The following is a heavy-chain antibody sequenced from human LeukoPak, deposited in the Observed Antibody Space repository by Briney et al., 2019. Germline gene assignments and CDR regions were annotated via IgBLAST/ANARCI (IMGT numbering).Heavy chain of an antibody. CDR3: ARDGGSGILD. J-gene: IGHJ4*02. V-gene: IGHV3-33*01. CDR2: IWNDGSRE. CDR1: GFPFSSFG. D-gene: IGHD3-10*01. Sequence: GRSLRLSCAAAGFPFSSFGMHWVRQAPGKGLEWVAVIWNDGSRENYGDSVKGRFTISRDNAKNSLSLLMNSRRAEDTAVHYCARDGGSGILDWGQGTLVTVSS.